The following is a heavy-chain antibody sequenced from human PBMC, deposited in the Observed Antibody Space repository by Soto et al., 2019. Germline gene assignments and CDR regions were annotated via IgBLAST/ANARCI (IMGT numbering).Heavy chain of an antibody. Sequence: EGQLLQSGGGLVQPGESLRLSCAASGFTFSSSGMSWVRQAPGKGLEWVSSISIRGDYRYYADSVKGRFTITRDKSKNNLYLQMSSLTAEDTALYYCANHGGCDFWGQGTMVAVSS. J-gene: IGHJ3*01. D-gene: IGHD2-15*01. CDR3: ANHGGCDF. V-gene: IGHV3-23*01. CDR1: GFTFSSSG. CDR2: ISIRGDYR.